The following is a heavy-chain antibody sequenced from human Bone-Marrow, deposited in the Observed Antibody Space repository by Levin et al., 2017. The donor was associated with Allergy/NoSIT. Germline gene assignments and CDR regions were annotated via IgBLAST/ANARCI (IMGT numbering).Heavy chain of an antibody. CDR2: FIPISGNT. D-gene: IGHD3-22*01. CDR1: GDTFSNFG. CDR3: ARDRFYDNSGFSFESEV. Sequence: PGGSLRLSCKTSGDTFSNFGLSWVRQAPGQGLEWVGAFIPISGNTNYAQRFQDRVTLTADASTSTVYMELSSLRSEDTAIYYCARDRFYDNSGFSFESEVWGQGTLITVSS. J-gene: IGHJ4*02. V-gene: IGHV1-69*01.